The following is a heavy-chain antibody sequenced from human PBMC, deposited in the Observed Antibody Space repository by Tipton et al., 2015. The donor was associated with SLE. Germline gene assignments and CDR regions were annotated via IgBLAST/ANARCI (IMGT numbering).Heavy chain of an antibody. CDR2: MYYTGSA. V-gene: IGHV4-59*11. J-gene: IGHJ2*01. CDR3: ARTNLQGSLVDWYFDL. D-gene: IGHD5-24*01. CDR1: GASISSHY. Sequence: TLSLTCTVSGASISSHYWSWILQPPGKGLEWIGYMYYTGSAHYNPSLRNRVTMSLDTSKNQFSLKLSSVTAADTAVYYCARTNLQGSLVDWYFDLWGRGTLVTVSS.